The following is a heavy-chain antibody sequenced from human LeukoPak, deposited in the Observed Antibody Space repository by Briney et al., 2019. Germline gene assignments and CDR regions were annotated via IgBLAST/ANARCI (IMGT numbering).Heavy chain of an antibody. CDR2: IIPIFGTA. D-gene: IGHD3-22*01. CDR1: GGTFSSYA. CDR3: ATGKNYYDSSGYARDWFDP. J-gene: IGHJ5*02. Sequence: SVKVSYKASGGTFSSYAISWVRQAPGQGLEWMGGIIPIFGTANYAQKFQGRVTITADESTSTAYMELSSLRSEDTAVYYCATGKNYYDSSGYARDWFDPWGQGTLVTVSS. V-gene: IGHV1-69*01.